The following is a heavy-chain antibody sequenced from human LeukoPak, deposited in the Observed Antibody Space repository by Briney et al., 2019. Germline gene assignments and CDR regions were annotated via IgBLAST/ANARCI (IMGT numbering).Heavy chain of an antibody. CDR2: ISSNGGST. D-gene: IGHD4-17*01. Sequence: GSLRLSCSASGFTFSSYAMHWVRQAPGKGLEYVSAISSNGGSTYYADSVKGRFTISRDNSKNTLYLQMSSLRAEDTAVYYCVKSGYGDSRPFDYWGQGTLVTVSS. V-gene: IGHV3-64D*06. CDR3: VKSGYGDSRPFDY. CDR1: GFTFSSYA. J-gene: IGHJ4*02.